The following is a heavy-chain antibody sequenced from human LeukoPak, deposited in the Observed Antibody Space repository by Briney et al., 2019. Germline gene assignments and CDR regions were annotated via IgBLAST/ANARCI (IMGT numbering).Heavy chain of an antibody. Sequence: GRSLRLSCAASGFTVSSNDMSWVRQAPGKGLEWVSVIYSGGSPYYSDSVKGRFTISRDNSKNTLYLQMNSLKTEDTAVYYCTTDMRPWEILPMDYWGQGTLVTVSS. D-gene: IGHD1-26*01. CDR3: TTDMRPWEILPMDY. V-gene: IGHV3-53*01. CDR1: GFTVSSND. J-gene: IGHJ4*02. CDR2: IYSGGSP.